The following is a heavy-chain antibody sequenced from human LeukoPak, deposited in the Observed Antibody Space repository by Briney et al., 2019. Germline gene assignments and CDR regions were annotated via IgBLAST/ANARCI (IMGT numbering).Heavy chain of an antibody. J-gene: IGHJ4*02. CDR1: GFTFDEYA. Sequence: PGGSLRLSCAVSGFTFDEYAMHWVRQAPGKGLEWVSGISWNSGLIDYADSAKGRFTISRDNAENSLYLQMNSLKAEDTAFYYCAKVGIFGLVTYYFDYWGQGTLVTVSS. CDR3: AKVGIFGLVTYYFDY. V-gene: IGHV3-9*01. CDR2: ISWNSGLI. D-gene: IGHD3/OR15-3a*01.